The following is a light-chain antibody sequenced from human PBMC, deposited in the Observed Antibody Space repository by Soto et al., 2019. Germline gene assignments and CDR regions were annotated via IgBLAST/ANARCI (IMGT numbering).Light chain of an antibody. CDR1: QSVASN. Sequence: EIVMTQSPASLSVSPGDGATLSCRASQSVASNVAWYQQKPGQGPGLLIHGASTRAAGVPVRFSGSGSGTDFTLTISSLQSEDFAVYYCQQYHNWPPQYTFGQGTKLQIK. V-gene: IGKV3D-15*01. CDR2: GAS. J-gene: IGKJ2*01. CDR3: QQYHNWPPQYT.